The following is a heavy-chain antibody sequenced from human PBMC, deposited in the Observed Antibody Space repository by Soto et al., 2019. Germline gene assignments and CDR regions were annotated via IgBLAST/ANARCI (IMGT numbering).Heavy chain of an antibody. V-gene: IGHV3-23*01. CDR2: ISGSGSNP. CDR3: AKTASMTIRAGFDH. D-gene: IGHD4-17*01. Sequence: EVQVLESGGGLVQPGGSLRLSCAASGFTFSSYAMSWVRQAPGQGLEWVSAISGSGSNPYYADTVKGRFTISRYNSKNTLYLHMTSLRAEDTALYYCAKTASMTIRAGFDHWGQGTLVTVSS. CDR1: GFTFSSYA. J-gene: IGHJ4*02.